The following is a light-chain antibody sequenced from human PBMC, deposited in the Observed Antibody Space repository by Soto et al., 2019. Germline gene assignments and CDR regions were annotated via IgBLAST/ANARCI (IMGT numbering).Light chain of an antibody. CDR1: QSMGSN. CDR3: QQYNNWLT. Sequence: EIVMAQSPATMSVSPGERATLSCRASQSMGSNVAWYQQKPGQAPRLLIYGASTRAAGIPARFSGSGSGTEFTLTITSLQSEDFAVYYCQQYNNWLTFGGGTKV. J-gene: IGKJ4*01. CDR2: GAS. V-gene: IGKV3-15*01.